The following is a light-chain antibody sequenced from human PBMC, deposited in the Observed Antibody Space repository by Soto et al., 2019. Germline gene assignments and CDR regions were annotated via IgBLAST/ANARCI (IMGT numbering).Light chain of an antibody. J-gene: IGKJ2*01. CDR2: DAS. Sequence: EIVLTQSPATLSLSPGERATLSCRASQSVSSYLAWYQQKLGQAPRLLIYDASNRATGIPARFSGSGSGTDFTLTISGLGPKDLPVYYCHRRGNWPRPLAQGTNLGI. CDR1: QSVSSY. CDR3: HRRGNWPRP. V-gene: IGKV3-11*01.